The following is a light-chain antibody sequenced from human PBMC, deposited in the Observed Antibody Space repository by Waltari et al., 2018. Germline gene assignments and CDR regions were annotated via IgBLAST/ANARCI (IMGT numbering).Light chain of an antibody. CDR2: DAS. V-gene: IGKV1-5*01. CDR1: QSISSL. J-gene: IGKJ2*01. Sequence: DSQMTQSPSTLSASVGDRVTITCRASQSISSLLAWYQQKPGKAPKLPIYDASSLESGVPSRFSGSGSGTEFTLTISSLQPDDFATYYCQQYNSYSMYTFGQGTKLEIK. CDR3: QQYNSYSMYT.